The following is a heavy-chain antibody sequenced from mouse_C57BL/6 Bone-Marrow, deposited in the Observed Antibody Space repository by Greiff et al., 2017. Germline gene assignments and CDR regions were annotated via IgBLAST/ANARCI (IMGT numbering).Heavy chain of an antibody. CDR3: ARWDYGSSPFAY. CDR2: IFPGSGST. Sequence: QVQLQQSGPELVRPGASVKISCKAPGYTFTSHWMQWVRQRPGQGLEWIGEIFPGSGSTYYNEKFKGKATLTVDPSTSTAYMQLSSMTSEDSAVYFCARWDYGSSPFAYWGQGTLVTVSA. CDR1: GYTFTSHW. J-gene: IGHJ3*01. V-gene: IGHV1-56*01. D-gene: IGHD1-1*01.